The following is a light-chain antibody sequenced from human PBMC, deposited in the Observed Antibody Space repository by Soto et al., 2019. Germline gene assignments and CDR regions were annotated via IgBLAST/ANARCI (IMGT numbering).Light chain of an antibody. CDR3: QSYDSSLSALYV. J-gene: IGLJ1*01. CDR2: GNS. Sequence: QSALTQPPSVSGAPGQRVTISCTGSSSNIGAGYDVHWYQQLPGTAPKLLIYGNSNRPSGVPDRFSGSKSGTSASLAITGLQAEDEADYYCQSYDSSLSALYVFGTGTNVTVL. CDR1: SSNIGAGYD. V-gene: IGLV1-40*01.